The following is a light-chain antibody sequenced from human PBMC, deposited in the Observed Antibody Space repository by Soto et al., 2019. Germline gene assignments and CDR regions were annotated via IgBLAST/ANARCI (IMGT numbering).Light chain of an antibody. CDR2: ATS. V-gene: IGKV1-39*01. Sequence: DIQMTQSPSSLSASVGDRVTITCRASQSITTYLNWYQQKPGKAPKLLIYATSSLQSGVQSRFSGSGSGPDFTLTIRSLQPEDFATYYCKQSYSTPRTFGGGTKVDIK. J-gene: IGKJ4*01. CDR1: QSITTY. CDR3: KQSYSTPRT.